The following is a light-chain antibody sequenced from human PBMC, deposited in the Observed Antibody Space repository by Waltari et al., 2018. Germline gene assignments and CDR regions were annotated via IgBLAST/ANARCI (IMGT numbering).Light chain of an antibody. CDR2: GNA. CDR3: QSFDSSLSASV. J-gene: IGLJ3*02. Sequence: QSVLTQPPSMSGAPGQKVTIPCTVGRSTVGPGYDVHWYQQFPGTAPKLLIFGNANRPAGVPGRFSGSRSGTSASLAIAGLQSEDEAVYYCQSFDSSLSASVFGGGTKLTVL. CDR1: RSTVGPGYD. V-gene: IGLV1-40*01.